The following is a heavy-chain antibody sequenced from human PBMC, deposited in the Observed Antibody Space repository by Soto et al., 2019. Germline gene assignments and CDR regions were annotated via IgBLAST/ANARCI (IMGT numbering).Heavy chain of an antibody. V-gene: IGHV3-33*01. CDR1: RLTFSTYD. J-gene: IGHJ6*02. CDR3: AGEPKGGAYDMDV. Sequence: QVQLVESGGGVVQPGTSLRLPCAASRLTFSTYDMHWVRQAPGKGLEWVALIWSDASREFYADSVKGRFSISRDNSKNTLFLQMNGLRAEDTAVYYCAGEPKGGAYDMDVWGQGTTVTVSS. CDR2: IWSDASRE. D-gene: IGHD3-16*01.